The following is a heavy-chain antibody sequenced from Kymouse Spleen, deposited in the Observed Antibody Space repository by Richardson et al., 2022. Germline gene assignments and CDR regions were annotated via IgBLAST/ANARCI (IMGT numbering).Heavy chain of an antibody. V-gene: IGHV3-33*01. D-gene: IGHD3-10*01. CDR3: ARGGTMVRGVIIPFDY. Sequence: QVQLVESGGGVVQPGRSLRLSCAASGFTFSSYGMHWVRQAPGKGLEWVAVIWYDGSNKYYADSVKGRFTISRDNSKNTLYLQMNSLRAEDTAVYYCARGGTMVRGVIIPFDYWGQGTLVTVSS. J-gene: IGHJ4*02. CDR1: GFTFSSYG. CDR2: IWYDGSNK.